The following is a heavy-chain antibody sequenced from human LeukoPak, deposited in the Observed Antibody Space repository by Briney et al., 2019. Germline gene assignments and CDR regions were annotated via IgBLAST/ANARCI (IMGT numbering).Heavy chain of an antibody. CDR1: GGSFSGYY. J-gene: IGHJ4*02. CDR3: ARVSYGGSGSYYFDY. D-gene: IGHD3-10*01. V-gene: IGHV4-34*01. Sequence: PSETLSLTCAVYGGSFSGYYWSWIRQPPGKGLEWIGYIYHSGSTYYNPSLKSRVTISVDRSKNQFSLKLSSVTAADTAVYYCARVSYGGSGSYYFDYWGQGTLVTVSS. CDR2: IYHSGST.